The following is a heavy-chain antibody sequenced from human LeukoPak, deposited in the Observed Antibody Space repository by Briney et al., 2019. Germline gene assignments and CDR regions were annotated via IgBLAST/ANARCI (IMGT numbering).Heavy chain of an antibody. CDR2: SRNKANSYTT. CDR1: GFTFSGRY. Sequence: GESLRLSCAASGFTFSGRYMDWVRQAPGKGLEWVGRSRNKANSYTTEYAASVKGRFTVSRDDSNNSLYLQMNSLKTEDTAVYYCASSPAGRYTFEYWGQGTLVTVSS. D-gene: IGHD1-26*01. CDR3: ASSPAGRYTFEY. V-gene: IGHV3-72*01. J-gene: IGHJ4*02.